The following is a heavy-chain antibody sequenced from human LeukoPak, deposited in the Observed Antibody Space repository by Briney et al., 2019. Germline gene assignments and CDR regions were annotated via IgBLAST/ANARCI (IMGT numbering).Heavy chain of an antibody. V-gene: IGHV4-34*01. CDR1: GGSFSGYY. CDR3: ARTFSKQWLVYFAY. Sequence: PSETLSLTCAVYGGSFSGYYWSWIRQPPGKGLEWIGEINHSGSTNYNPSLKSRVTISVDTSKNQFSLQLSSVTAADTAVYYCARTFSKQWLVYFAYWGQGTLVTVSS. CDR2: INHSGST. D-gene: IGHD6-19*01. J-gene: IGHJ4*02.